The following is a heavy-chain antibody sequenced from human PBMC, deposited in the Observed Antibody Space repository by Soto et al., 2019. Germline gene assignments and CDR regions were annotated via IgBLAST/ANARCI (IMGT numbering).Heavy chain of an antibody. Sequence: QVQLVESGGGVVQPGRSLRLSCAVSGFTVSTYGMHWVRQAPGKGLEWVAVISRDGGTKYYADSVKGRFTICRDNSRNTLFLAMNSLRGDDMAVYYCTGAVASGYWGEGTLVTVSS. V-gene: IGHV3-30*03. CDR3: TGAVASGY. CDR1: GFTVSTYG. D-gene: IGHD2-8*02. J-gene: IGHJ4*02. CDR2: ISRDGGTK.